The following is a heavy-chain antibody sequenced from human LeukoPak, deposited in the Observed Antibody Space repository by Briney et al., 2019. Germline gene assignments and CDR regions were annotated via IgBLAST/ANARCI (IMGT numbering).Heavy chain of an antibody. CDR1: GFTFANAY. Sequence: GGSLRLSCAASGFTFANAYMTWVRQAPGKGLEWVAVIWYDGSNKYYADSVKDRFTISRDNSKNTLYLQMNSLRAEDTAVYHCARARTSSNYYYGLDVWGQGTTVTVSS. CDR2: IWYDGSNK. J-gene: IGHJ6*02. V-gene: IGHV3-33*08. CDR3: ARARTSSNYYYGLDV. D-gene: IGHD2-2*01.